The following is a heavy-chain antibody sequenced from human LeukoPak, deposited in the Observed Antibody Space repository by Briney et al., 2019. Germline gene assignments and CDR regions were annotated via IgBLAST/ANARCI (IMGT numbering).Heavy chain of an antibody. CDR1: GFTFSSYA. J-gene: IGHJ5*02. D-gene: IGHD2-15*01. CDR2: ISYDGSNK. CDR3: AKSRYCSGGSCYSAFDP. Sequence: PGGSLRLSCAASGFTFSSYAMHWVRQAPGKGLEWVAVISYDGSNKYYADSVKGRFTISRDNSKNTLYLQMNSLRAEDTAVYYCAKSRYCSGGSCYSAFDPWGQGTLVTVSS. V-gene: IGHV3-30-3*02.